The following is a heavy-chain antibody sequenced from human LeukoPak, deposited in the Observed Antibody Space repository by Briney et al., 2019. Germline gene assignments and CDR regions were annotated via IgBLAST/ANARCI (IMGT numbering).Heavy chain of an antibody. Sequence: ASVKVSCKASGYTFTGYYMHWVRQAPGQGLEWMGWINPNSGGTNYAQKFQGRATMTRDTSISTAYMELSRLRSDDTAVYYCARVPPYYGSPFDYWGQGTLVTVSS. CDR3: ARVPPYYGSPFDY. CDR1: GYTFTGYY. J-gene: IGHJ4*02. D-gene: IGHD3-10*01. V-gene: IGHV1-2*02. CDR2: INPNSGGT.